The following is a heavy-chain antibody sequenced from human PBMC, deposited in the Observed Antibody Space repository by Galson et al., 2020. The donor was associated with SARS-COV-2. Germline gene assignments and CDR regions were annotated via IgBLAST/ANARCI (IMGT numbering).Heavy chain of an antibody. Sequence: GESLKISCAASGFTVSSNYMSWVRQAPGKGLEWVSVIYSGGSTYYADSVKGRFTISRDNSKNTLYLQMNSLRAEDTAVYYCARARVDTAMAPYGMDVWGQGTTVTVSS. D-gene: IGHD5-18*01. V-gene: IGHV3-53*01. CDR2: IYSGGST. CDR3: ARARVDTAMAPYGMDV. J-gene: IGHJ6*02. CDR1: GFTVSSNY.